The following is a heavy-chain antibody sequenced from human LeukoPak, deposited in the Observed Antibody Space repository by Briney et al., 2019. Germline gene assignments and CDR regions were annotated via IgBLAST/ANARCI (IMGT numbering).Heavy chain of an antibody. Sequence: PGGSLRLSCAVSGFSVSNNYMNWVRQAPGKGLEWVSLIYSRGGTSYADSVRGRFTISRDSSKNTLFLQMNSLRVEDTAVYYCARDPPGIAASGTYYWGQGTLVTVSP. J-gene: IGHJ4*02. CDR1: GFSVSNNY. D-gene: IGHD6-13*01. V-gene: IGHV3-53*01. CDR2: IYSRGGT. CDR3: ARDPPGIAASGTYY.